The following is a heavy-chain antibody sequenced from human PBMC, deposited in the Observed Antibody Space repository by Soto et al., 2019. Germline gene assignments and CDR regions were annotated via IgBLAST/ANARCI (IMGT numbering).Heavy chain of an antibody. J-gene: IGHJ4*02. CDR1: GFTFSSYG. D-gene: IGHD6-19*01. CDR2: ISYDGSNK. V-gene: IGHV3-30*18. Sequence: QVQLVESGGGVVQPGRSLRLSCAASGFTFSSYGMHWVRQAPGKGLEWVAVISYDGSNKYYADSVKGRFTISRDNSQNTLYLHMNSVSAEDTAVYYCAKDTPEGTSSGWYDYWGQGTLVTVSS. CDR3: AKDTPEGTSSGWYDY.